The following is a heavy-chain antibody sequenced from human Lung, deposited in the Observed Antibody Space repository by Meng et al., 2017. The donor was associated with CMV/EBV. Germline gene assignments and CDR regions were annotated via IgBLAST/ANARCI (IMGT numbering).Heavy chain of an antibody. Sequence: QVHMVRSGAEVKKPGSSVKVACKTSGGSFSTYTFSWVRQAPGQGLEWMGGLIPVLNKAKSAPRFQDRVTFTADETTTTAYMELSSLTFEDTAVYFCARGRGNQPLFDFWGQGTLVTVSS. CDR1: GGSFSTYT. D-gene: IGHD2/OR15-2a*01. CDR3: ARGRGNQPLFDF. V-gene: IGHV1-69*10. CDR2: LIPVLNKA. J-gene: IGHJ4*02.